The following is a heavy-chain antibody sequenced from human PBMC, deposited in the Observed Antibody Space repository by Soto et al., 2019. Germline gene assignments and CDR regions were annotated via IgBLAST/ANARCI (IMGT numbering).Heavy chain of an antibody. CDR1: GGTFSSYT. J-gene: IGHJ5*02. CDR2: IIPILGIA. V-gene: IGHV1-69*02. Sequence: QVQLVQSGAEVKKPGSSVKVSCKASGGTFSSYTISWVRQAPGQGLEWMGRIIPILGIANYAQKSQGRVTITADKSTSTAYMELSSLRSEDTAVYYCAGMVYAIPDNWFDPWGQGTLVTVSS. CDR3: AGMVYAIPDNWFDP. D-gene: IGHD2-8*01.